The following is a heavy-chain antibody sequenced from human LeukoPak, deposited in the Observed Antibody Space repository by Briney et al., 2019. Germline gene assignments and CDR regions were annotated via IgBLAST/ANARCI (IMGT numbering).Heavy chain of an antibody. CDR3: ARGRYSDYTDAFDI. D-gene: IGHD3-9*01. Sequence: GGSLRLSCAASGFTVSSNYMSWVRQAPGKGLEWVSVIYSGGSTYYADSVKGRFTISRDNSKNTLYLQMNSLRAEDTAVYYCARGRYSDYTDAFDIWGQGTMVTVSS. J-gene: IGHJ3*02. CDR2: IYSGGST. CDR1: GFTVSSNY. V-gene: IGHV3-66*01.